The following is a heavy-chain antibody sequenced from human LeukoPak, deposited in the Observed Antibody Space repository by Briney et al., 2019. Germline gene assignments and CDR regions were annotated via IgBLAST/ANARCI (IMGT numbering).Heavy chain of an antibody. CDR2: INHSGST. CDR3: ARGRLYDYVWGSYRYSLYFDY. Sequence: SETLSLTCAVYGGSFSGYYWSRIRQPPGKGLEWIGEINHSGSTNYNPSLKSRVTISVDTSKNQFSLKLSSVTAADTAVYYCARGRLYDYVWGSYRYSLYFDYWGQGTLVTVSS. D-gene: IGHD3-16*02. V-gene: IGHV4-34*01. CDR1: GGSFSGYY. J-gene: IGHJ4*02.